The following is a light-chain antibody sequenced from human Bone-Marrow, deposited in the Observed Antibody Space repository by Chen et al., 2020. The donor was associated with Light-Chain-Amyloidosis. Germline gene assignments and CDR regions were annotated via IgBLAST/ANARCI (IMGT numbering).Light chain of an antibody. CDR1: NIGSTS. V-gene: IGLV3-21*02. CDR3: QVWDRSSDRPG. J-gene: IGLJ3*02. Sequence: SYVLTQPSSVSVAPGQTATIACGGNNIGSTSVHWYQQTPGQAPLLVVCDDSDRPSGIPERLSGSNSGNTGTLTISRVEAGDEAGYYCQVWDRSSDRPGFGGGTKLTVL. CDR2: DDS.